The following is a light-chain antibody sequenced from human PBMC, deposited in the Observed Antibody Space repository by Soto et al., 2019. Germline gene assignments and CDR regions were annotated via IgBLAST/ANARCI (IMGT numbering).Light chain of an antibody. V-gene: IGLV4-69*01. CDR1: SGHSSYA. J-gene: IGLJ2*01. Sequence: QTVVTQSPSASASLGASVKLTCTLSSGHSSYAIAWHQQHPEKGPRYLMKLNSDGSHSKGDAIPDRFSGSSSGAERYLTISSLQAEDEADYYCQTWGTGIQVFGGGTKVTVL. CDR2: LNSDGSH. CDR3: QTWGTGIQV.